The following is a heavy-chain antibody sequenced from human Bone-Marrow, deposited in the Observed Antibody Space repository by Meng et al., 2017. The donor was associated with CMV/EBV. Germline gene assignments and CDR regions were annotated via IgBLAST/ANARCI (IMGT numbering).Heavy chain of an antibody. D-gene: IGHD3-16*02. Sequence: GESLKISCAASGFTVSSNYMSWVRQAPGKGLEWVSSISSSSSYIYYADSVKGRFTISRDNAKNSLYLQMNSLRAEDTAVYYCARGVTWRYYDYVWGSYRPTNYYFDYWGQGTLATVPS. CDR1: GFTVSSNY. CDR3: ARGVTWRYYDYVWGSYRPTNYYFDY. V-gene: IGHV3-21*01. CDR2: ISSSSSYI. J-gene: IGHJ4*02.